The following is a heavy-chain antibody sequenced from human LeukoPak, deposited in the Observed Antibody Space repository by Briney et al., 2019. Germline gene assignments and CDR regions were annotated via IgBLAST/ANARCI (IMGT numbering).Heavy chain of an antibody. V-gene: IGHV1-24*01. Sequence: ASVKVSCKVSGYTLTELSMHWVRQAPGKGLEWIGGFDPEDGETIYAQKFQGRVTMTEDTSTDTAYMELSSLRSEDTAVYYCAAKPAGGGWYYFDYWGQGTLVTVSS. J-gene: IGHJ4*02. CDR1: GYTLTELS. CDR2: FDPEDGET. CDR3: AAKPAGGGWYYFDY. D-gene: IGHD2-15*01.